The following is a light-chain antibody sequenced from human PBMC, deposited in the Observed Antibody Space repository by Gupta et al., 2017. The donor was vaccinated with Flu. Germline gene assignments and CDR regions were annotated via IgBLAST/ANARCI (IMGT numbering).Light chain of an antibody. CDR3: NSRDSSGNHLV. Sequence: SSELTQDPAVSVALGHTVRITCQGDSLRSYYASWYQQKPGQAPLLVIYGKNNRPSGIPERFSGSSSGNTASMTITGAQAEGEADYYCNSRDSSGNHLVFGGGTKLTVL. V-gene: IGLV3-19*01. J-gene: IGLJ3*02. CDR2: GKN. CDR1: SLRSYY.